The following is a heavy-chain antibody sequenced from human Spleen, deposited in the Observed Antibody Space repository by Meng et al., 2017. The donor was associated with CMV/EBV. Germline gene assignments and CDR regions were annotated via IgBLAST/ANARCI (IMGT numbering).Heavy chain of an antibody. CDR1: GGSFSGYY. Sequence: QVQLQQWGAGLLKPSETLSLTCAVYGGSFSGYYWSCIRQPPGKGLEWIGEINHSGSTNYNPSLKSRVTISVDTSKNQFSLKLSSVTAADTAVSYCARGRMGIAAAGTDYWGQGTLVTVSS. CDR2: INHSGST. D-gene: IGHD6-13*01. CDR3: ARGRMGIAAAGTDY. J-gene: IGHJ4*02. V-gene: IGHV4-34*02.